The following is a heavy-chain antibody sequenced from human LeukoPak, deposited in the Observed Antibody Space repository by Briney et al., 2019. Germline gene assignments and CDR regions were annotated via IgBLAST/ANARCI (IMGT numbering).Heavy chain of an antibody. CDR1: GATISSSSYH. Sequence: SETLSLTCIVSGATISSSSYHWGWIRQPPGKGLEWIGNIYYSGSTYYNPSLKSRVTISVDTSKNQFSLKLSSVTAADTAMYYCARNRYYYGSGSYGVPNWFDPWGQGTLVTVSS. V-gene: IGHV4-39*01. CDR2: IYYSGST. CDR3: ARNRYYYGSGSYGVPNWFDP. D-gene: IGHD3-10*01. J-gene: IGHJ5*02.